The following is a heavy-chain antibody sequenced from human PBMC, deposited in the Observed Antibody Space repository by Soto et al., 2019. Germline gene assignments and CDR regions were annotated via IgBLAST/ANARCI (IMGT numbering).Heavy chain of an antibody. Sequence: EVQLVESGGGLVQPGRSLRLSCAASGFTFDDYAMHWVRQAPGKGLEWVSIISWNSGRIGYADSVKGRFTISRDNAKNSLYLQMNSLRAEDTPLYYCAKDKWELSYYFDHWGQGTLVTVSS. CDR2: ISWNSGRI. J-gene: IGHJ4*02. V-gene: IGHV3-9*01. CDR3: AKDKWELSYYFDH. CDR1: GFTFDDYA. D-gene: IGHD1-26*01.